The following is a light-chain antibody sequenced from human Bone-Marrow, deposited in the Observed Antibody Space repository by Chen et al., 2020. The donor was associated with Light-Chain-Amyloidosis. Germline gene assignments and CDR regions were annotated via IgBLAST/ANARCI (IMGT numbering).Light chain of an antibody. CDR1: SSDVGGYNY. CDR2: DVS. Sequence: QSALTQPASVSGSPGQSITISCTGTSSDVGGYNYVSWYQQHPGTAPKLVIFDVSYRPSGISNRCSGSKSGNTASLTISGLQAEDEADYYCSSYTRSSTWLFGGGTRLTVL. J-gene: IGLJ3*02. CDR3: SSYTRSSTWL. V-gene: IGLV2-14*03.